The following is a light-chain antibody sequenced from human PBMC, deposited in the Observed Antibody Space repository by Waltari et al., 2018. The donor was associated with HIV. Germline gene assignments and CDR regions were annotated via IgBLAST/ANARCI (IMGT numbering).Light chain of an antibody. V-gene: IGKV1-5*03. CDR1: PSISNW. CDR3: QHYDSYPWT. Sequence: DIEMTQSPSTLSASIGDRVTSTCRASPSISNWLAWYQHRPGKAPRLLIYEAFTLQAWVPSRFSGSSSGTEFTLTISSLQPDDFATYYCQHYDSYPWTFGQGTNVDMK. J-gene: IGKJ1*01. CDR2: EAF.